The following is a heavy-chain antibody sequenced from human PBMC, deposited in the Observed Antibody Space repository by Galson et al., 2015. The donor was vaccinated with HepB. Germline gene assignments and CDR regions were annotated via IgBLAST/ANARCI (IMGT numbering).Heavy chain of an antibody. V-gene: IGHV3-48*02. CDR2: ISSSSSTI. Sequence: SLRLSCAASGFTFSSYSMNWVRQAPGKGLEWVSYISSSSSTIYYADSVKGRFTISRDNAKNSLYLQMNSLRDEDTAVYYCARGGQLASATLIYYYYYMDVWGKGTTVTVSS. CDR1: GFTFSSYS. J-gene: IGHJ6*03. D-gene: IGHD6-6*01. CDR3: ARGGQLASATLIYYYYYMDV.